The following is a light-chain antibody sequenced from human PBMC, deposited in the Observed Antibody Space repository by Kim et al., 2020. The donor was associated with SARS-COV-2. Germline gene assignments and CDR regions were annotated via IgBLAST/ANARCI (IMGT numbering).Light chain of an antibody. CDR2: GKN. J-gene: IGLJ1*01. CDR1: SLRSYY. V-gene: IGLV3-19*01. Sequence: LGQTVRITCQGDSLRSYYASWYQQKPGQAPVLVIYGKNNRPSGIPDRFSGSSSGNTASLTISGAQAEDEADYYCNSRDSSGNHLYVFGTGTKVTVL. CDR3: NSRDSSGNHLYV.